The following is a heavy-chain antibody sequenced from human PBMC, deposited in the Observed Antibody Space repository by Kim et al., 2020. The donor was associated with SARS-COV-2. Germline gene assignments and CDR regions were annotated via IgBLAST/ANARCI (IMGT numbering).Heavy chain of an antibody. CDR3: ASTQTFDY. J-gene: IGHJ4*02. Sequence: DGREGHYGDSVKGRFTISRDNAKNSLYLQMKSLRAEDTAVYYCASTQTFDYWGQGTLVTVSS. V-gene: IGHV3-7*03. CDR2: DGREG.